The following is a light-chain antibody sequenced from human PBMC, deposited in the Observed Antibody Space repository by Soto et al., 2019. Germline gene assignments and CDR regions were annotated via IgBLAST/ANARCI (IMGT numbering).Light chain of an antibody. J-gene: IGLJ1*01. V-gene: IGLV2-11*01. CDR2: DVS. CDR3: CSYAGTYTYL. Sequence: QSALTQPRSVSGSPGQSVTISCTGTSNDVGGYDYLSWYQQHPGRAPKLMIYDVSKRPSGVPDRFSASKSGNTASLTISGLQTDDEADYFCCSYAGTYTYLFGTGTKVTVL. CDR1: SNDVGGYDY.